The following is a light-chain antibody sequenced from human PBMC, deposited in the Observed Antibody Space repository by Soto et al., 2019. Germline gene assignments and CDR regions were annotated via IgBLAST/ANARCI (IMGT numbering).Light chain of an antibody. CDR2: EGS. J-gene: IGLJ2*01. V-gene: IGLV2-23*01. CDR1: SSDVGSYNL. Sequence: QSVLTQPASVSGSPGQSITISCTGTSSDVGSYNLVSWYQQHPGKAPKLMIYEGSKRPSGVSNRFSGSKSGNTASLTISGRQAEDEADYYCCSDAGSSTCHVVFGGGTKLTVL. CDR3: CSDAGSSTCHVV.